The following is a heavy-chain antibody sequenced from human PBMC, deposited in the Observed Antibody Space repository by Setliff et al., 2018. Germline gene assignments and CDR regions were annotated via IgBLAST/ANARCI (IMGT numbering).Heavy chain of an antibody. V-gene: IGHV4-39*07. D-gene: IGHD6-19*01. CDR1: GGSISSSSYY. CDR3: VRTDYSDGRYSMDV. Sequence: SETLSLTCTVSGGSISSSSYYWGWIRQPPGKGLEWIGSINHSGNTNYNPSLKSRVTISVDKSTNQFSLKLNSVTAADTAVYYCVRTDYSDGRYSMDVWGKGTTVTVSS. J-gene: IGHJ6*03. CDR2: INHSGNT.